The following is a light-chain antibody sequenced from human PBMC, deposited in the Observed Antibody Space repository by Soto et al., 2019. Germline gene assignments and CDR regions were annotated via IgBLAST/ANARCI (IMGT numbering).Light chain of an antibody. CDR3: GSYAGSSPLFF. Sequence: QSALTQPRSVSGSPGQSVTISCTGTSSDVGDYNYVSWYQQHPGKAPKLMIYDVSKRPSGVPDRFSGSKSGNTASLTISGLQSEIVGDYYCGSYAGSSPLFFFGPGTKVTVL. V-gene: IGLV2-11*01. CDR1: SSDVGDYNY. J-gene: IGLJ1*01. CDR2: DVS.